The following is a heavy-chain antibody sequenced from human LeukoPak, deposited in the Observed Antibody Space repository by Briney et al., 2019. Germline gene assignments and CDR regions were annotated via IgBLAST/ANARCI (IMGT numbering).Heavy chain of an antibody. Sequence: SETLSLTCTVSGGTIGSINYYWAWIRQPPGKGLEWIGTIYYSGSTYYNPSLKSRVTLSTGTSETQFSLKLASVTAADTAVYYCARQQRYYYGSGPQLLSWFDPWGQGTLVTVSS. D-gene: IGHD3-10*01. V-gene: IGHV4-39*01. CDR2: IYYSGST. CDR3: ARQQRYYYGSGPQLLSWFDP. J-gene: IGHJ5*02. CDR1: GGTIGSINYY.